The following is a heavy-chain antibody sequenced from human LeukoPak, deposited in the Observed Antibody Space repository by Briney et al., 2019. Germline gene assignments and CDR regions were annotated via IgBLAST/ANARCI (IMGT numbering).Heavy chain of an antibody. CDR1: GGTFNIYA. D-gene: IGHD3-22*01. V-gene: IGHV1-69*10. J-gene: IGHJ4*02. CDR3: AREGYDSSGQSGIFVY. Sequence: ASVKVSSKASGGTFNIYAISWVRQAPGQGRERMGRIIPIFGIANYAQKFQGRVTITADKSTSTAYMELSSLRSEDTAVYYCAREGYDSSGQSGIFVYWGREPWSPSPQ. CDR2: IIPIFGIA.